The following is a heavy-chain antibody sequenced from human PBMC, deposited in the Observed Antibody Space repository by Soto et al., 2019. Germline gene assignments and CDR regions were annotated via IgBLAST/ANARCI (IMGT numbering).Heavy chain of an antibody. Sequence: PGGSLRLSCAGSGFTFRSYAMTWVRQAPGKGLESVSGISGIGCSTYYADSVKGRFTISRDNSKNTLYLQMNSLRDEDTAVYYCAKDQKDWGPGILVTVSS. CDR2: ISGIGCST. CDR3: AKDQKD. V-gene: IGHV3-23*01. J-gene: IGHJ4*02. CDR1: GFTFRSYA.